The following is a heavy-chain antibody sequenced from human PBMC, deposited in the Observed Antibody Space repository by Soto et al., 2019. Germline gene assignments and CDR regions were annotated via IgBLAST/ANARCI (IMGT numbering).Heavy chain of an antibody. CDR2: ISGYNGDT. V-gene: IGHV1-18*04. Sequence: QVQLVQSGAEVKKPGASVRVSCKSSGYTFANYNINCVRQAPGQGLEWMGWISGYNGDTKYAQKLQGRVTVTTDTSTGTAYMELRSLRSDDTAMYYCARARRSMDHWGKGTLVPVSS. CDR1: GYTFANYN. J-gene: IGHJ4*02. CDR3: ARARRSMDH.